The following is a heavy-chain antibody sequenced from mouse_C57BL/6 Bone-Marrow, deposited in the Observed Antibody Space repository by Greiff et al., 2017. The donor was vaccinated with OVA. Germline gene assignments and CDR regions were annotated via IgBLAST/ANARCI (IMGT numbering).Heavy chain of an antibody. CDR2: IWGDGST. Sequence: VQRVESGPGLVAPSQSLSITCTVSGFSLTSPGVSWVRQPPGKGLEWLGVIWGDGSTNYHSALISRLSIRKDNSKSQVCLKLNSLQTDDTATYYCANNYYGSSAWYFDVWGTGNTVTVSS. V-gene: IGHV2-3*01. CDR1: GFSLTSPG. J-gene: IGHJ1*03. D-gene: IGHD1-1*01. CDR3: ANNYYGSSAWYFDV.